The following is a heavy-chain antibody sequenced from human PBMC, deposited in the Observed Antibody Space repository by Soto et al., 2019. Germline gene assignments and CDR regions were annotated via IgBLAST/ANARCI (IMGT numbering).Heavy chain of an antibody. Sequence: PSETLSLTCIVSGDSISPYYWTWIRQPPGKGLEWIGHIYYSGSPNYNPSIKSRVTISVDTSKSQFSLKLSSVTAADTAVYYCARDVSPTYWGQGMLVTVSS. CDR2: IYYSGSP. CDR3: ARDVSPTY. CDR1: GDSISPYY. V-gene: IGHV4-59*01. J-gene: IGHJ4*02.